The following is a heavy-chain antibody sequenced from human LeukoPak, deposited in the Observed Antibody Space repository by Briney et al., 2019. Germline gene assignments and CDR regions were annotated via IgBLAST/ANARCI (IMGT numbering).Heavy chain of an antibody. CDR1: GFTLSSYA. CDR2: ISGSGGST. D-gene: IGHD5-24*01. V-gene: IGHV3-23*01. CDR3: AKSFRRDGYTFDY. J-gene: IGHJ4*02. Sequence: GGSLRLSCAASGFTLSSYAMSWVRQAPGKGLEWVSAISGSGGSTYYADSVKGRFTISRDNSKNTLYLQMNSLRAEDTAVYYCAKSFRRDGYTFDYWGQGTLVTVSS.